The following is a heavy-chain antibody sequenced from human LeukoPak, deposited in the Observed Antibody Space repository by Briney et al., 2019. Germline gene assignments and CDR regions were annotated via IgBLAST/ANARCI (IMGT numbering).Heavy chain of an antibody. CDR1: GYTLTELS. D-gene: IGHD3-10*01. J-gene: IGHJ5*02. Sequence: GASVKVSCKVSGYTLTELSMHWVRQAPGKGLEWMGGFDPEDGETIYAQKFQGRVTMTEDASTDTAYMELSSLRSEDTAVYYCATINMVRGGGYFDPWGQGTLVTVSS. V-gene: IGHV1-24*01. CDR2: FDPEDGET. CDR3: ATINMVRGGGYFDP.